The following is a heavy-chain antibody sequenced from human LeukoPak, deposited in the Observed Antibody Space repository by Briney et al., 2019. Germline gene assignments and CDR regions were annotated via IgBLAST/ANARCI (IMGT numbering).Heavy chain of an antibody. J-gene: IGHJ4*02. CDR1: GGFISSSSYY. Sequence: PSETLSLTCTVSGGFISSSSYYWGWIRQPPGKGLEWIGSIYYSASTYYHPSLKSRVTISVDTSKNQFSLKLSSVTAADTAVYYCARGLNSYDGRRIRPFDYWGQGTLVTVSS. D-gene: IGHD5-18*01. V-gene: IGHV4-39*07. CDR3: ARGLNSYDGRRIRPFDY. CDR2: IYYSAST.